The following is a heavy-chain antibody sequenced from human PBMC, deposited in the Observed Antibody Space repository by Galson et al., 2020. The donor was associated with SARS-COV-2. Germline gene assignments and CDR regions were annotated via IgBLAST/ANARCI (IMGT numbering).Heavy chain of an antibody. CDR1: GFSLNSSGMS. D-gene: IGHD5-12*01. Sequence: KMSGPTLVKPTQTLTLTCTFSGFSLNSSGMSVGWLRQPPGKALEWLALIYWDDDRRYSPSLKSRLTTTKDTSKNQVVLTMTNMDPVDTATYYCAHRLLQTSGFDPELYFDLWGRGTLVTVSS. CDR2: IYWDDDR. J-gene: IGHJ2*01. CDR3: AHRLLQTSGFDPELYFDL. V-gene: IGHV2-5*02.